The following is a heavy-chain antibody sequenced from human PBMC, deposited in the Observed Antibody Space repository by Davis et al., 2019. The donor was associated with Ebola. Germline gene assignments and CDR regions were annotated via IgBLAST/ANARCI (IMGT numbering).Heavy chain of an antibody. CDR1: GYTFTGYY. D-gene: IGHD5-18*01. V-gene: IGHV1-2*06. Sequence: ASVKVSCKASGYTFTGYYMHWVRQAPGQGLEWMGRINPNSGGTNYAQKFQGRVTMTRDTSISTAYMELSSLRSEDTAVYYCARWDRRYSYSTAGGEFDYWGQGTLVTVSS. J-gene: IGHJ4*02. CDR2: INPNSGGT. CDR3: ARWDRRYSYSTAGGEFDY.